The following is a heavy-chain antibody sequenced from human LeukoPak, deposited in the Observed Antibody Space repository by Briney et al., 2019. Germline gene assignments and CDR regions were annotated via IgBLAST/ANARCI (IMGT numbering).Heavy chain of an antibody. Sequence: GGSLKISCKGSGYSFTSYWIGWERQMPGKGLEWMGIIYPGDSDTRYSPSFQGQVTISADKSISTAYLQWSSLKASDTAMYYCARHGTTIFGVVNTWGQGTLVTVSS. CDR3: ARHGTTIFGVVNT. V-gene: IGHV5-51*01. CDR2: IYPGDSDT. J-gene: IGHJ5*02. CDR1: GYSFTSYW. D-gene: IGHD3-3*01.